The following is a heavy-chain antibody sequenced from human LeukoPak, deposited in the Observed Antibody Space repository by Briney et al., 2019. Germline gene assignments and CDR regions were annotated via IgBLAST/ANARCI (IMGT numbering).Heavy chain of an antibody. D-gene: IGHD4-11*01. J-gene: IGHJ3*02. CDR1: GGSFSGYY. V-gene: IGHV4-59*01. CDR2: IYYSGST. CDR3: ARATVPGAFDI. Sequence: SETLSLTCAVYGGSFSGYYWSWIRQPPGKGLEWIGYIYYSGSTNYNPSLKSRVTISVDTSKNQFSLKLSSVTAADTAVYYCARATVPGAFDIWGQGTMVTVSS.